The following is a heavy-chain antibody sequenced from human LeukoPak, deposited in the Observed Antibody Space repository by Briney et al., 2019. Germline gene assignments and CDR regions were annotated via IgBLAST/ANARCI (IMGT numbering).Heavy chain of an antibody. Sequence: SETLSLTCAVYGGSFSGYYWSWIRQPPGKGLEWIGEINHSGSTNYNPSLKSRVTISVDTSKNQFSLKLSSVTAADTAVYYCARGATVNAFDIRGQGTMVTVSS. CDR1: GGSFSGYY. CDR3: ARGATVNAFDI. J-gene: IGHJ3*02. V-gene: IGHV4-34*01. CDR2: INHSGST. D-gene: IGHD4-17*01.